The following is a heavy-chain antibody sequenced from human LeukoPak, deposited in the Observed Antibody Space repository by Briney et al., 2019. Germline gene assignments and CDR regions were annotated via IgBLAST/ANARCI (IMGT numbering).Heavy chain of an antibody. CDR2: IYYSGST. CDR1: GDSISSSSYY. Sequence: SETLSLTCTVSGDSISSSSYYWGWIRQPPGKGLEWIGSIYYSGSTYYNPSLKSRVTISVDTSKNQFSLKLSSVTAADTAVYYCGRRDGSGSYDYWGQGTLVTVSS. CDR3: GRRDGSGSYDY. J-gene: IGHJ4*02. D-gene: IGHD3-10*01. V-gene: IGHV4-39*07.